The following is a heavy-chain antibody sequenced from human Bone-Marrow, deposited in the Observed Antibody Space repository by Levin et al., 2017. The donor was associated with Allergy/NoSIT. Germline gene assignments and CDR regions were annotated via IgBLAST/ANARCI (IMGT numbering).Heavy chain of an antibody. D-gene: IGHD4-17*01. CDR2: LDGSSGKT. J-gene: IGHJ6*03. CDR3: AKAETTVMLDYSYFDV. CDR1: GFTFSDYS. Sequence: SCIVSGFTFSDYSIYWVRQAPGRGLEWVSSLDGSSGKTHYADSVKGRFTISREYSKDTLFLQMNSLRAEDTARYYCAKAETTVMLDYSYFDVWGEGTAVTVSS. V-gene: IGHV3-23*01.